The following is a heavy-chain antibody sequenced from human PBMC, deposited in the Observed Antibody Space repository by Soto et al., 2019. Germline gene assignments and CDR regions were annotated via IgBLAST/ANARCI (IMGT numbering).Heavy chain of an antibody. V-gene: IGHV1-46*03. J-gene: IGHJ3*02. D-gene: IGHD1-1*01. Sequence: ASVKVSCKASGYTFTTYDIHWVRQAPGQGFEWMGIIDPSGGSTSYAQKFQGRVTMTRDTSTSTVYMELSRLRSEDTAVYYCARGRPYNRYGDDAFDIWGQGTMVTVSS. CDR3: ARGRPYNRYGDDAFDI. CDR1: GYTFTTYD. CDR2: IDPSGGST.